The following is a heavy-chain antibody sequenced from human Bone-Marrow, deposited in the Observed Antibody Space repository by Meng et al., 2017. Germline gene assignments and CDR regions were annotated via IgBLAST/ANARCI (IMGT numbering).Heavy chain of an antibody. CDR2: IYYSGST. CDR1: GGSISSGGYY. J-gene: IGHJ2*01. V-gene: IGHV4-31*03. D-gene: IGHD5-18*01. CDR3: ARHVDTAMVTGWYFDL. Sequence: QVHLQESGPGMGKPSQTLSLTCTVSGGSISSGGYYWSWIRQHPGKGLEWIGYIYYSGSTYYNPSLKSRVTISVDTSKNQFSLKLSSVTAADTAVYYCARHVDTAMVTGWYFDLWGRGTLVTVSS.